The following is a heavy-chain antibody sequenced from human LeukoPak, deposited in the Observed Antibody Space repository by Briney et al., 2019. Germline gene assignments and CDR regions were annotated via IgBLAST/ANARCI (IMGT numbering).Heavy chain of an antibody. CDR2: INHSGST. J-gene: IGHJ4*02. CDR3: ARGGQPPDY. CDR1: GGSFSGYY. V-gene: IGHV4-34*01. Sequence: SETLSLTCAVYGGSFSGYYWSWIRQPPGKGLEWIGEINHSGSTNYNPSLKSRVTISVDTSKNQFSLKLSSVTAADTAVYYCARGGQPPDYWGQGTLVTVSS.